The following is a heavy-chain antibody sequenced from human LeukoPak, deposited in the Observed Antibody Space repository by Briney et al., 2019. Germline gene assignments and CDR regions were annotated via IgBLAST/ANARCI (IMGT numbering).Heavy chain of an antibody. CDR3: ARVPWGYDFWSGYLDYYYMDV. V-gene: IGHV4-39*07. CDR2: IYYSGST. J-gene: IGHJ6*03. D-gene: IGHD3-3*01. Sequence: SETLSLTCTVSGGSISSSSYYWGWIRQPPGKGLEWIGSIYYSGSTYYNPSLKSRVTISVDTSKNQFSLKLSSVTAADTAVYYCARVPWGYDFWSGYLDYYYMDVWGKGTTVTVSS. CDR1: GGSISSSSYY.